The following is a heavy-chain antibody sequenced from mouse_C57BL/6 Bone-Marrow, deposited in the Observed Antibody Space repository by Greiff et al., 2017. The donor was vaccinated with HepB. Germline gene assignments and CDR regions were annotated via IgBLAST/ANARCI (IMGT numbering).Heavy chain of an antibody. CDR2: FHPYNDDT. D-gene: IGHD2-4*01. Sequence: QVQLQQSGAELVKPGASVKMSCKASGYTFTTYPIEWMKQNHGQSLEWIGNFHPYNDDTKYNEKFKGKATLTVEKSSSTVYLELSRLTSDDSAVYYWARRGYYDYDGPYAMDYWGQGTSVTVSS. J-gene: IGHJ4*01. V-gene: IGHV1-47*01. CDR3: ARRGYYDYDGPYAMDY. CDR1: GYTFTTYP.